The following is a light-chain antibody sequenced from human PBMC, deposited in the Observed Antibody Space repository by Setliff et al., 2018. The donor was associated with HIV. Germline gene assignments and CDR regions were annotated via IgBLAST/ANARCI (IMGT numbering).Light chain of an antibody. CDR1: QSISTY. J-gene: IGKJ4*01. Sequence: DIQMTQSPSSLSPSVGDRVTITCRATQSISTYLNWYQQKPGKAPKLLIYAASRLQSGVPSRFSGSGTGTDFTLTISSLQPEDFATYYCQQSYSAPLTFGGGTKVDIK. V-gene: IGKV1-39*01. CDR2: AAS. CDR3: QQSYSAPLT.